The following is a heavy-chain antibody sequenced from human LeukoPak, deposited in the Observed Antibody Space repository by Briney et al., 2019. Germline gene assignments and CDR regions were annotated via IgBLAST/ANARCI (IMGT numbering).Heavy chain of an antibody. J-gene: IGHJ5*02. V-gene: IGHV3-23*01. CDR1: GFTFSSYV. CDR2: SSGSRWSR. Sequence: GGSLRLSCAASGFTFSSYVMSWVRQATGKGLEWVSASSGSRWSRYNADSVSGRFNIYRDNSKNTMYLQMNSMRAEDTAVYYCAKDSRYCSCGSCNNWFDPWGQGTLVTVSS. CDR3: AKDSRYCSCGSCNNWFDP. D-gene: IGHD2-15*01.